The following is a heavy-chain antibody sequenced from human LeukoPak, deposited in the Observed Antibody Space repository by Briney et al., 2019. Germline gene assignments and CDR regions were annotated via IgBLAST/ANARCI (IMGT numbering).Heavy chain of an antibody. CDR1: GYTFNGYY. Sequence: ASVKVSCKASGYTFNGYYIHWVRQAPGQGLEWMGWINPNSGGTNYAQKFQGRVTMTRDTSISTAYMELSRLRSDDTAVYSCARPGTLGYSGNYYYFDYWGQGTLVTVSS. J-gene: IGHJ4*02. D-gene: IGHD1-26*01. V-gene: IGHV1-2*02. CDR2: INPNSGGT. CDR3: ARPGTLGYSGNYYYFDY.